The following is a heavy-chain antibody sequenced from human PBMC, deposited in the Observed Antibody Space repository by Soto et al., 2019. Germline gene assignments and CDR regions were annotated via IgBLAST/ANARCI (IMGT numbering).Heavy chain of an antibody. CDR3: ARSRDSGGWPYYFDF. V-gene: IGHV3-33*01. D-gene: IGHD6-19*01. CDR1: GFTFSSYG. J-gene: IGHJ4*02. CDR2: IWHDGSNK. Sequence: QVQVVESGGGVVQPGRSLRLSCAASGFTFSSYGMQWVRQAPGKGLEWVAVIWHDGSNKYYADSVKGRFTISRDNSKNTLYLQMNSLRAEDTAVYYCARSRDSGGWPYYFDFWGQGTLVTVSS.